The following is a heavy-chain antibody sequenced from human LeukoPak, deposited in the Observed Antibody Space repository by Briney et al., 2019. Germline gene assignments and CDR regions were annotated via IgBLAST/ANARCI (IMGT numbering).Heavy chain of an antibody. CDR3: TTLLIQVGMDY. D-gene: IGHD3-16*01. CDR2: ISGSGGST. J-gene: IGHJ4*02. CDR1: RFTFSSYA. V-gene: IGHV3-23*01. Sequence: GGSLRLSCAASRFTFSSYAMSWVRQAPGKGLEWVSAISGSGGSTYYADSVKGRFAISRDNSKNTLYLQMNDLKIEDTAVYYCTTLLIQVGMDYWGRGTLVTVSS.